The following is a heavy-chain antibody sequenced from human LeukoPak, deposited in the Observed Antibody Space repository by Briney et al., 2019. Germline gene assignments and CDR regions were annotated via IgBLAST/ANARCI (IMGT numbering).Heavy chain of an antibody. CDR1: GFTFTDAW. V-gene: IGHV3-15*01. Sequence: GGSLRLSCVAYGFTFTDAWMNWVRQVPGKGLEWVGRIKSKSDGGTTDYTAPVKGRFTISRDDSKNTLYLQMNSLKIEDTAIYYCTTGRPWADCWGQGTLVTVSS. CDR2: IKSKSDGGTT. CDR3: TTGRPWADC. J-gene: IGHJ4*02. D-gene: IGHD1-1*01.